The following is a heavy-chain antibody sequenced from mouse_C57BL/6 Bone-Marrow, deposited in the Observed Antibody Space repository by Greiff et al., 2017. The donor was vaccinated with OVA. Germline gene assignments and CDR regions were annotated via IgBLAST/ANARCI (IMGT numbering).Heavy chain of an antibody. Sequence: VQLQQSGAELVRPGASVKLSCTASGFTIKDDYMHWVKQRPEQGLEWIGGIDPENGDTEYASKFQGKATITADTSSNTAYLQLSSLTSEDAAVYYCTTYNDAKDYWGQGTSVTVSS. CDR2: IDPENGDT. CDR1: GFTIKDDY. D-gene: IGHD1-3*01. CDR3: TTYNDAKDY. J-gene: IGHJ4*01. V-gene: IGHV14-4*01.